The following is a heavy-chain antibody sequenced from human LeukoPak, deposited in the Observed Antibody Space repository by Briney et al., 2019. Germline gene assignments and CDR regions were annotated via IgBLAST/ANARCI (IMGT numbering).Heavy chain of an antibody. J-gene: IGHJ3*02. CDR2: ISSSSSYI. V-gene: IGHV3-21*01. CDR1: GFPFSSFS. Sequence: GGSLRLSCAASGFPFSSFSMNWVRQAPGKGLEWVSFISSSSSYIYYADSVKGRFTISRDNAKNSLYLQMNSLRAEDTAVYYCARVYGGNSDDAFDIWGQGTMVTVSS. CDR3: ARVYGGNSDDAFDI. D-gene: IGHD4-23*01.